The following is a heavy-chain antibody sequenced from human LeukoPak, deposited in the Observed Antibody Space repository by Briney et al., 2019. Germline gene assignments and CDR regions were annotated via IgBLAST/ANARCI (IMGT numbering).Heavy chain of an antibody. D-gene: IGHD3-16*01. V-gene: IGHV1-69*05. CDR2: IIPIFGTA. CDR3: ASDTGLVEIRSYYYYYYMDV. Sequence: SVKVSCKASGGTFSSYAISWVRQAPGQGLEWMGGIIPIFGTANYAQKFQGRVTITTDESTSTAYMELSSLRSADTDVYYCASDTGLVEIRSYYYYYYMDVWGKGTTVPVS. J-gene: IGHJ6*03. CDR1: GGTFSSYA.